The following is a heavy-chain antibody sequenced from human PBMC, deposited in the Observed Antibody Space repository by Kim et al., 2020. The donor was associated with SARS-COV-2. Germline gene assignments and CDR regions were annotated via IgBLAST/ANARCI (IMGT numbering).Heavy chain of an antibody. CDR1: GFTFSSYA. J-gene: IGHJ4*01. D-gene: IGHD1-7*01. Sequence: GGSLRLSCAASGFTFSSYAIHWVRQAPGKGLEWVTFLSYDGSDKLYADSVRGRFTVSRDNSKNTLYLQMNSLRTEDTAIYYCAREGGTVAGTSVFDYWG. CDR3: AREGGTVAGTSVFDY. V-gene: IGHV3-30*04. CDR2: LSYDGSDK.